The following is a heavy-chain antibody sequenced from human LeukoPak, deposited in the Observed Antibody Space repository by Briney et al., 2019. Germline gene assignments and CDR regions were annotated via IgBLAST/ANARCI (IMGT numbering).Heavy chain of an antibody. CDR1: GFTFDDYA. V-gene: IGHV3-9*01. D-gene: IGHD2-2*01. J-gene: IGHJ4*02. CDR3: AKASGYCSSTSCPNYFDY. Sequence: GGSLRLSCAASGFTFDDYAMHWVRQAPGKGLEWVSGISWNSGSIGCADSVKGRFTISRDNAKNSLYLQMNRLRAEDTALYYCAKASGYCSSTSCPNYFDYWGQGTLVTVSS. CDR2: ISWNSGSI.